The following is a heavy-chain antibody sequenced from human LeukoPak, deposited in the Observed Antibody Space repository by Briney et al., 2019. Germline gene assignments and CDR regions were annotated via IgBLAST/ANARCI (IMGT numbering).Heavy chain of an antibody. D-gene: IGHD3-22*01. J-gene: IGHJ4*02. CDR3: ARDEALYYYDSSGYTD. V-gene: IGHV1-46*01. CDR1: GYTFTSYY. CDR2: VNPSGGST. Sequence: ASVKVSCKASGYTFTSYYMHWVRQAPGQGLEWMGIVNPSGGSTSYAQKFQGRVTMTRDTSTSTVYMELSSLRSDDTAVYYCARDEALYYYDSSGYTDWGQGTLVTVSS.